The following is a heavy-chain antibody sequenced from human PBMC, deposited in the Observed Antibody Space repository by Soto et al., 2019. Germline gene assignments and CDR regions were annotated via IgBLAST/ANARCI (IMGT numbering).Heavy chain of an antibody. CDR1: GGSISSYY. Sequence: QVQLQESGPGLVRPSETLSLTCTVSGGSISSYYCSWIRQPPGKGLEWIGYFYNSGSTNYNPSLKSRVTISVDTSKNQFSLKLSSVTAADTAVYYCAYGDSRGPFDSWGQGNLVTVSS. J-gene: IGHJ4*02. CDR2: FYNSGST. D-gene: IGHD4-17*01. CDR3: AYGDSRGPFDS. V-gene: IGHV4-59*01.